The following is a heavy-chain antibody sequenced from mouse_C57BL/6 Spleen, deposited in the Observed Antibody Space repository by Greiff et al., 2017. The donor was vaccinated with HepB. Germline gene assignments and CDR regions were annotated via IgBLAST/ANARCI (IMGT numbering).Heavy chain of an antibody. CDR2: IYPGSGST. CDR1: GYTFTSYW. V-gene: IGHV1-55*01. D-gene: IGHD1-1*01. J-gene: IGHJ2*01. Sequence: QVQLQQPGAELVKPGASVKMSCKASGYTFTSYWITWVKQRPGQGLEWIGDIYPGSGSTNYNEKFKSKATLTADTSSSTAYMQLSSLTSEDSAVYYCARPPRYYGSSYDYFDYWGQGTTLTVSS. CDR3: ARPPRYYGSSYDYFDY.